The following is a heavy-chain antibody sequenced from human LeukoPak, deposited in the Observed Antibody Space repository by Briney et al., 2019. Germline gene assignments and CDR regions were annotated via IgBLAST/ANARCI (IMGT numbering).Heavy chain of an antibody. J-gene: IGHJ4*02. D-gene: IGHD4-17*01. CDR3: ARGGDYGDYVDFAY. Sequence: GGSLRLSCAASGFTFSGYELNWVRQAPGKGLEWVSYISTTGTTVYYADSVEGRFTISRDNVKNSLYLQMNSLRDEDTAVYYCARGGDYGDYVDFAYWDQGSLVTVSS. CDR1: GFTFSGYE. V-gene: IGHV3-48*03. CDR2: ISTTGTTV.